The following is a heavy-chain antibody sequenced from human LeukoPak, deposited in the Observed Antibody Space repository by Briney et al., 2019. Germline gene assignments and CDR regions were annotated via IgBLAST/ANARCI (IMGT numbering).Heavy chain of an antibody. CDR3: ARGGGSSWFDDAFDI. Sequence: GGSLRLSCAASGFTFNTYDMTWVRQAPGKGLEWVSAISGSGTSTYYADSVKGRFTISRDNSKNSLYLQMNSLRAEDTAVYYCARGGGSSWFDDAFDIWGQGTMVTVSS. V-gene: IGHV3-23*01. D-gene: IGHD6-13*01. CDR2: ISGSGTST. CDR1: GFTFNTYD. J-gene: IGHJ3*02.